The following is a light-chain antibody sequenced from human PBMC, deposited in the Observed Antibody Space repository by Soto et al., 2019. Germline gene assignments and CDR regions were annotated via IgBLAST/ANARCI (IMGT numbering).Light chain of an antibody. CDR3: QQFFSAALT. V-gene: IGKV1-39*01. Sequence: DIQLTQSPSSLSASLGDSITITCRASETISTFLNWYQVQPGKAPRLVVYGAFYFQVGVPGRFRVSGSGTVFTLTIDNLQREDLASYFCQQFFSAALTFGGGTRVDI. CDR2: GAF. CDR1: ETISTF. J-gene: IGKJ4*01.